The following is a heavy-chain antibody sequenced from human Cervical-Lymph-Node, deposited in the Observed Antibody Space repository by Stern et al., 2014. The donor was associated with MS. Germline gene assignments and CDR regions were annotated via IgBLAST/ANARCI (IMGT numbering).Heavy chain of an antibody. CDR3: ARHSVGVKDFDS. CDR2: LYYDGTT. Sequence: QLKLLESGPGLMQPSETLSLTCIASGGSISTFAWSWIRQPPGRGLEWSGLLYYDGTTTYNPSLKSRVTMSVDTSKSQLSLRLHSVTAADTAVYYCARHSVGVKDFDSWGQGTLVTVSS. D-gene: IGHD3-10*01. CDR1: GGSISTFA. J-gene: IGHJ4*02. V-gene: IGHV4-59*01.